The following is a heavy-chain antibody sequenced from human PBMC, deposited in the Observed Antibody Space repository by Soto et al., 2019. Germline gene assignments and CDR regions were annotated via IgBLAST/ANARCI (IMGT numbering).Heavy chain of an antibody. D-gene: IGHD3-16*01. CDR1: GFIFATTA. J-gene: IGHJ4*02. V-gene: IGHV3-23*01. CDR3: AAVMGSDYDYVWGSLSFDH. CDR2: ISGSGVRT. Sequence: VQLLQSGGGLVQPGGSLRLSCEASGFIFATTAMGWVRQAPGKGLKWVSTISGSGVRTYYADSVKGRFTISRGNSKNTLFLQMNSLRADDTAVYFWAAVMGSDYDYVWGSLSFDHWGQGALVTVST.